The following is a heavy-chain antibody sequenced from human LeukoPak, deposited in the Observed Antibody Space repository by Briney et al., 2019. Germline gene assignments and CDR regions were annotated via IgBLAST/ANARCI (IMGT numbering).Heavy chain of an antibody. V-gene: IGHV3-74*01. CDR3: AREKAVGGSYFDY. CDR2: INTDGSST. J-gene: IGHJ4*02. CDR1: GFTFSSYW. Sequence: PGGSLRLSFAASGFTFSSYWMHWVRQAPGKGLVWVSRINTDGSSTTYADSVKGRFTISRDNAKNTLYLQMNSLRAEDTAVYYCAREKAVGGSYFDYWGPGTLVTVSS. D-gene: IGHD6-19*01.